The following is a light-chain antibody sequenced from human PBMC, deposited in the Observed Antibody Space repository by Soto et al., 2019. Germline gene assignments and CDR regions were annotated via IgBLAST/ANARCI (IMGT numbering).Light chain of an antibody. Sequence: EIVMTQSPATLSVSPGERATLSCRASQSVGSNLAWYQQKPGQAPRLLIYGASTRATGIPARFSGSGSGTEFTLTISSLQSEDFAVYYCQQYNNWLWTFGQGTKV. J-gene: IGKJ1*01. CDR2: GAS. V-gene: IGKV3-15*01. CDR1: QSVGSN. CDR3: QQYNNWLWT.